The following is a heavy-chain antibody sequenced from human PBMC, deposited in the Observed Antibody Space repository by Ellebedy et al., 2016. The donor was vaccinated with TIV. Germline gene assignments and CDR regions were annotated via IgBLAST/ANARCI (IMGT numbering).Heavy chain of an antibody. CDR3: ARDLRPLRFLEWFRAESYYYYGMDV. CDR1: GYTFTGYY. D-gene: IGHD3-3*01. J-gene: IGHJ6*02. CDR2: VNPNSGGT. Sequence: ASVKVSCXASGYTFTGYYMHWVRQAPGQGLEWMGWVNPNSGGTNYAQKFQGWVTMTRDTSISTAYMELSRLRSDDTAVYYCARDLRPLRFLEWFRAESYYYYGMDVWGQGTTVTVSS. V-gene: IGHV1-2*04.